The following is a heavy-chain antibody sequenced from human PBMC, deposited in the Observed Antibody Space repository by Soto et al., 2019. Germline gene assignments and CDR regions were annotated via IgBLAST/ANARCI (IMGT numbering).Heavy chain of an antibody. J-gene: IGHJ6*03. CDR2: ISGSGGST. D-gene: IGHD3-3*01. CDR3: ARGAREYYDFWSGYLRGSYYYYMDV. V-gene: IGHV3-23*01. CDR1: GFTFSSYA. Sequence: GGSLRLSCAASGFTFSSYAMSWVRQAPGKGLEWVSAISGSGGSTYYADSVKGRFTISRDNSKNTLYLQMNSLRAEDTAVYYCARGAREYYDFWSGYLRGSYYYYMDVWGKGTTVTVSS.